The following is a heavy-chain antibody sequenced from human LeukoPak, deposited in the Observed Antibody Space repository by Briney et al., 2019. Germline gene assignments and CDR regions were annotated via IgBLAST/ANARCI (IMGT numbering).Heavy chain of an antibody. D-gene: IGHD3-10*01. CDR1: XXSFXXXW. CDR3: ARDGFRGFDY. J-gene: IGHJ4*02. Sequence: LRLSCXXXXXSFXXXWMSWVRQAPGKGLEWVANINQDGSVINYVGSVKGRFTISRDNAKNTLYLQMNTLRAEDTAVYYCARDGFRGFDYWGQGTLVTVSS. V-gene: IGHV3-7*01. CDR2: INQDGSVI.